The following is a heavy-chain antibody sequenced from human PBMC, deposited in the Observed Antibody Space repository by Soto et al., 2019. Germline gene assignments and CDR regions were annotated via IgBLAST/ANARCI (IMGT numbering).Heavy chain of an antibody. J-gene: IGHJ5*02. CDR3: ARPYYDFWSGHPNSNWFDP. V-gene: IGHV1-3*01. D-gene: IGHD3-3*01. Sequence: ASVKVSCKASGYTFTSYSMHWVRQAPGQRLEWMGWINAGNGNTKYSQKFQGRVTITRDTSASTAYMELSSLRSEDTAVYYCARPYYDFWSGHPNSNWFDPWGQGTLVTVSS. CDR2: INAGNGNT. CDR1: GYTFTSYS.